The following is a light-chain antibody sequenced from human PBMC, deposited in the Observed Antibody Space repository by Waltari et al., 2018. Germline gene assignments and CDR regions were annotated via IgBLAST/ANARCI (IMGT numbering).Light chain of an antibody. J-gene: IGKJ1*01. Sequence: DIQMTQSPSTLSASVGDGATITCRASQSIGDSLAWYQQNPGRAPKLLIYKASSLESGVPSRFSGSGSGTEFTLTITSLQPDDFATYYCQQSNNYPWGFGQGTKVDIK. CDR1: QSIGDS. CDR3: QQSNNYPWG. CDR2: KAS. V-gene: IGKV1-5*03.